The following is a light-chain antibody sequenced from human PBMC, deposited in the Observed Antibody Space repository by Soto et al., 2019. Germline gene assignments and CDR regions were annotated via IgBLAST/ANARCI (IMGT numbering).Light chain of an antibody. CDR2: DVS. Sequence: QSALTQPASVSGSPGQSITISCTGTSSDVGGYNYVSWYQHHPGKAPKLMIYDVSDRPSGVSNRFSGSKSGNTASLTISGLQAEYEADYYCTSYTSTSPHVVFGGGTKLTVL. CDR1: SSDVGGYNY. CDR3: TSYTSTSPHVV. V-gene: IGLV2-14*03. J-gene: IGLJ2*01.